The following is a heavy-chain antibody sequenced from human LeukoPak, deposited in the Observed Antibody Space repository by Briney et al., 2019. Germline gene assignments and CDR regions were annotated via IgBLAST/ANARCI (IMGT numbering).Heavy chain of an antibody. J-gene: IGHJ4*02. Sequence: ASVKVSCKASGYTFTIHFMHWVRQAPGQGLEWMGLINPGGGTTTYAQKFQGRVTMTRDTSTNTVYLEVSSLRSEDTAVYYCAREAGSTDYWGQGTLVTVSS. V-gene: IGHV1-46*01. D-gene: IGHD5/OR15-5a*01. CDR1: GYTFTIHF. CDR3: AREAGSTDY. CDR2: INPGGGTT.